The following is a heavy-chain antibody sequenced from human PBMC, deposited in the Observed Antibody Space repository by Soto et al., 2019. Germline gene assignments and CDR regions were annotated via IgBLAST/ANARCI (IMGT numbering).Heavy chain of an antibody. D-gene: IGHD6-6*01. J-gene: IGHJ6*02. CDR2: ISSSSSYI. Sequence: VGSLRLSCAASGFTFSSYSMNWVRQAPGKGLEWVSSISSSSSYIYYADSVKGRFTISRDNAKNSLYLQMNSLRAEDTAVYYCAIIAAPQGGYYGMDVWGQGTTVTVSS. CDR3: AIIAAPQGGYYGMDV. CDR1: GFTFSSYS. V-gene: IGHV3-21*01.